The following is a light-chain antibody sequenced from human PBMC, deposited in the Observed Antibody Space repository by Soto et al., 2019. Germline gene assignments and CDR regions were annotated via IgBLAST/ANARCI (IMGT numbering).Light chain of an antibody. Sequence: IVMTQTPGTLSVSPGARASLSCRAGQNIGDKLAWYQQKPGQPPRLLISGASTRATGIPARFSGSGSGTEFTLTIAGLQSEDSAVYYCQQYNKWPPWTFGQGTRVEIK. V-gene: IGKV3-15*01. CDR1: QNIGDK. CDR3: QQYNKWPPWT. J-gene: IGKJ1*01. CDR2: GAS.